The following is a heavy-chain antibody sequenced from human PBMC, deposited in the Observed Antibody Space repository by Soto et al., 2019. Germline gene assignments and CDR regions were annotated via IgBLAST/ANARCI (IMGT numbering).Heavy chain of an antibody. V-gene: IGHV5-10-1*04. J-gene: IGHJ4*02. CDR3: ARRRAWNDAFDF. D-gene: IGHD1-1*01. CDR2: IDPTDSYT. CDR1: GYSFTSYW. Sequence: GESLKISCKGSGYSFTSYWISWVRQMPGKGLEWMGRIDPTDSYTRYSPSFQGQVTFSVDKSLSTAYLQWNSLKASDTARYYCARRRAWNDAFDFWGQGILVTVSS.